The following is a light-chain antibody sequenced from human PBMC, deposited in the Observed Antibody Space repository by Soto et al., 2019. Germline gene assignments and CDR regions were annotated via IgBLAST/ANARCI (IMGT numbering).Light chain of an antibody. V-gene: IGLV1-47*01. CDR1: SSNIGSNY. CDR2: RNN. J-gene: IGLJ2*01. Sequence: QTVVTQPPSASGTPGQRVTISCSGSSSNIGSNYVFWYQHLPGTAPKLLIYRNNQRPSEVPDRFSGSKSGTSASLAISGLRSEDETDYYCAAWDDSLSGVVFGGGTKLTVL. CDR3: AAWDDSLSGVV.